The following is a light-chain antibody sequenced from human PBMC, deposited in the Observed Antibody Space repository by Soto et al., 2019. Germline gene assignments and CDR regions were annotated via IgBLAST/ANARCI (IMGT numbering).Light chain of an antibody. J-gene: IGKJ1*01. Sequence: MVLTQSPGTLSLSPGERATLSCRASQRAISSYLAWFQQRPGRAPSLLMYGASTRATGIPARFSGSGSGTEFTLTISSLQSEDFAVYYCQEYIQWPPGMFGPGTKLDIK. V-gene: IGKV3-15*01. CDR2: GAS. CDR1: QRAISSY. CDR3: QEYIQWPPGM.